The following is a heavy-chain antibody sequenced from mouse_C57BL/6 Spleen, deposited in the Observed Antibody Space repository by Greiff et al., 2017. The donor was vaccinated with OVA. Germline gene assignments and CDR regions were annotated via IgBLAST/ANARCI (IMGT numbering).Heavy chain of an antibody. V-gene: IGHV1-55*01. Sequence: QVQLQQPGAELVKPGASVKMSCKASGYTFTSYWITWVKQRPGQGLEWIGDIYPGSGSTNYNEKFKSKATLTVDTPSSTAYMQLSSLTSEDSAVYYCARGHDGCYYFDYWGQGTTRTVSS. D-gene: IGHD2-3*01. J-gene: IGHJ2*01. CDR1: GYTFTSYW. CDR2: IYPGSGST. CDR3: ARGHDGCYYFDY.